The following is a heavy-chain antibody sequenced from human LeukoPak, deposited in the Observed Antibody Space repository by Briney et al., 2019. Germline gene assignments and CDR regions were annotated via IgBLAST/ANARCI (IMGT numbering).Heavy chain of an antibody. V-gene: IGHV1-18*01. D-gene: IGHD3-22*01. CDR3: ARGYYYDSSGPADY. CDR2: ISAYNGNT. Sequence: ASVKVSCKASGGIFSSYAISWVRQAPGQGLEWMGWISAYNGNTNYAQKLQGRVTMTTDTSTSTAYMELRSLRSDDTAVYYCARGYYYDSSGPADYWGQGTLVTVSS. J-gene: IGHJ4*02. CDR1: GGIFSSYA.